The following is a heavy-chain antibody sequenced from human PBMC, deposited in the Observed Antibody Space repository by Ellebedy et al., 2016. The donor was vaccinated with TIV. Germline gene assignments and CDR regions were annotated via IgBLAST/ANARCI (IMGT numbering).Heavy chain of an antibody. CDR3: ARDPALPRGRFDT. V-gene: IGHV4-39*07. CDR1: GGSISNSDYY. Sequence: MPSETLSLTCTVSGGSISNSDYYWNWIRQPPGKGLEWIGSIYYSGSAYYNPSLKSRVTVSVDTSKYQFSLNLSSVTAADTAVYYCARDPALPRGRFDTWGQGILVSVSS. J-gene: IGHJ5*02. CDR2: IYYSGSA.